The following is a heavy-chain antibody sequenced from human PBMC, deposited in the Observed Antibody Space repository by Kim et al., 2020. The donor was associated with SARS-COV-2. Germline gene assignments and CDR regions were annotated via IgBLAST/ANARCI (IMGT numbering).Heavy chain of an antibody. Sequence: TGSTHYNPSLKSRVTISVDTSKNQVSLKLSSVTAADTAVYYCAREDLHYWGQGTLVTVSS. V-gene: IGHV4-31*02. J-gene: IGHJ4*02. CDR2: TGST. CDR3: AREDLHY. D-gene: IGHD3-3*01.